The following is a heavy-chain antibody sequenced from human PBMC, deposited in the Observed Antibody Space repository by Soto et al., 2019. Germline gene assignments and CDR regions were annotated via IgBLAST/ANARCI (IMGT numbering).Heavy chain of an antibody. CDR2: TNGDGSST. V-gene: IGHV3-74*01. CDR3: AGSPGLSRISGTTLGA. Sequence: PGGSLRLSCAASGFTFSSHWMHWVRQAPGKGLVWVSRTNGDGSSTSYADSVKGRFTISRDNAKNMLYLQVNSLRADDTAVYYCAGSPGLSRISGTTLGAWGQGTLVTVSS. D-gene: IGHD1-7*01. CDR1: GFTFSSHW. J-gene: IGHJ5*01.